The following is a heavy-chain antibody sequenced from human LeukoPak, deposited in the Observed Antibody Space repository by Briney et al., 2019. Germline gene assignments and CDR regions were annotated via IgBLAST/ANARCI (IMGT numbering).Heavy chain of an antibody. J-gene: IGHJ4*02. D-gene: IGHD1-26*01. CDR3: ARVSRELHIDY. CDR2: MNPNSGNT. V-gene: IGHV1-8*03. Sequence: ASVKVSCKASGYTFTSYDINWVRQATGQGIEWMGWMNPNSGNTGYAQKFQGRVTITRNTSISTAYMELSSLRSEDTAVYYCARVSRELHIDYWGQGTLVTVSS. CDR1: GYTFTSYD.